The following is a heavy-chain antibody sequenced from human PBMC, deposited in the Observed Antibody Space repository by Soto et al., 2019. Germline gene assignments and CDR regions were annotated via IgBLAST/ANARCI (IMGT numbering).Heavy chain of an antibody. V-gene: IGHV3-20*04. CDR1: GFGFHDYG. Sequence: EVYLVESGGGGVRPGGPRRLSGAASGFGFHDYGLSWVRQGPGKGPEWVSGINRHGERTGYADSVKGRFTISRDNAKNSLYLQMNGLRAEDTAFYYCARDHRWGYEYGDYGDSWGQGTLVTVSS. CDR3: ARDHRWGYEYGDYGDS. D-gene: IGHD4-17*01. J-gene: IGHJ5*02. CDR2: INRHGERT.